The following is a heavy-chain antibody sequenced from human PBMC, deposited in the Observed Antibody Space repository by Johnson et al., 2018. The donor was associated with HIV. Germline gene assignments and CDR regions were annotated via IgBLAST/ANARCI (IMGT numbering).Heavy chain of an antibody. CDR1: GFTFSSYA. D-gene: IGHD3-22*01. Sequence: QMQLVESGGGVVQPGRSLRLSCAASGFTFSSYAMHWVRQAPGKGLEWVAVISYDGSNKYYADSVKGRFTISRDNSNNTLYLHMNSLRAEDTAVYYCARERASDSSGYSKDHDDAFDIWGQGTMVTVSS. J-gene: IGHJ3*02. CDR3: ARERASDSSGYSKDHDDAFDI. V-gene: IGHV3-30-3*01. CDR2: ISYDGSNK.